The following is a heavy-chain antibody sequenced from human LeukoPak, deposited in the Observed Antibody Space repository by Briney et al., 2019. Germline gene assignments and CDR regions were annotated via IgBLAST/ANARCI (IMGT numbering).Heavy chain of an antibody. CDR3: ARINSGRHLGDAFDI. CDR2: IKQDGSEK. D-gene: IGHD1-26*01. V-gene: IGHV3-7*01. Sequence: GGSLRLSCAASGVTFSSYWMSWVRQAPGKGLEWVANIKQDGSEKYYVDSVKGRFTISRDNAKNSLFLQMNSLRAEDTAVYYCARINSGRHLGDAFDIWGQGTTVTVSS. J-gene: IGHJ3*02. CDR1: GVTFSSYW.